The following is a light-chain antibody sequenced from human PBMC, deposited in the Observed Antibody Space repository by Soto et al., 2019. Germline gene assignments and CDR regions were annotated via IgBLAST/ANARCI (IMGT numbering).Light chain of an antibody. CDR2: EVT. V-gene: IGLV2-14*01. J-gene: IGLJ2*01. Sequence: QSVLTQPASVSGSPGQAITISCTGTSSDVGGYNYVSWYQQHPGKAPKLLIYEVTNRPSGVSNRFSGSKSGNTASLTISGLQAEDEAEYYCSSYCLSYGRIEPSATVVCGGGTQLTVL. CDR3: SSYCLSYGRIEPSATVV. CDR1: SSDVGGYNY.